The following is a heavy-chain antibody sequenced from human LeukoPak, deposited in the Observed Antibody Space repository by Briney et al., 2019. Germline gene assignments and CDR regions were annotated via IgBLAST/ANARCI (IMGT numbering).Heavy chain of an antibody. CDR3: ASLWPYQLSAFDI. CDR1: GGSFSGYY. J-gene: IGHJ3*02. Sequence: SGTLSLTCTVCGGSFSGYYWSWIRQPPGKGLEWIGEINHSGSTNYNPSLKSRVTISVDTSKNQFSLKLSSVTAADTAVYYCASLWPYQLSAFDIWGQGTMVTVSS. CDR2: INHSGST. D-gene: IGHD2-2*01. V-gene: IGHV4-34*01.